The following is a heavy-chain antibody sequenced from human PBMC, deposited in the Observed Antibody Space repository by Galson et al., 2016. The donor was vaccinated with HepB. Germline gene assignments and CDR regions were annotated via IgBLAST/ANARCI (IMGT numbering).Heavy chain of an antibody. CDR2: LSYTGNT. V-gene: IGHV4-39*07. CDR3: ARGSPYYDSGTYSYYFDY. J-gene: IGHJ4*02. D-gene: IGHD3-10*01. CDR1: GGSVSSDNYF. Sequence: SETLSLTCIVSGGSVSSDNYFWSWIRQPPGKGLEWVATLSYTGNTYSNLSLKSRVTLSVDTSKNQFSLKLSSVTAADTAVFYCARGSPYYDSGTYSYYFDYWGQGALVTVSS.